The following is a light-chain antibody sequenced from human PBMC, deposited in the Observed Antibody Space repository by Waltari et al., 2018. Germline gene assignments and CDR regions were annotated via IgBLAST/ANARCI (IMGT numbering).Light chain of an antibody. CDR1: QNINTY. CDR3: QQSYTTPRT. J-gene: IGKJ2*01. CDR2: ATS. V-gene: IGKV1-39*01. Sequence: DIQMTQSPSSLSASVGDRVTITCRASQNINTYLNWYQQKVGRAPKLLIYATSRLQSALPSRFSGSGSGTHFTLTINSLQPEDFATYSCQQSYTTPRTFGQGTNLEIK.